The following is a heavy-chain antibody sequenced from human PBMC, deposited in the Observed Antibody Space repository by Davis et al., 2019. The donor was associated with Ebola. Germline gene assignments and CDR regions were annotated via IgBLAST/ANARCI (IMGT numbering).Heavy chain of an antibody. J-gene: IGHJ6*02. Sequence: GGSLRLSCSASGFTFSSYWMTWVRQAPGEGLEWVANIKGDGSEKYYVDSVKGRFTISRDNAKNSLYLQMNSLRVEDTAVYYCARDPVWSHFSCYGLDVWGQGTTVTVSS. CDR2: IKGDGSEK. CDR3: ARDPVWSHFSCYGLDV. CDR1: GFTFSSYW. V-gene: IGHV3-7*03. D-gene: IGHD3-16*01.